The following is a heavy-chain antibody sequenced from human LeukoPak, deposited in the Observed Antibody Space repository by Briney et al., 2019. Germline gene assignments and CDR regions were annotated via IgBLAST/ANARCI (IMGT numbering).Heavy chain of an antibody. CDR1: GITFGDYW. CDR3: VRDRWLDW. D-gene: IGHD3/OR15-3a*01. CDR2: ISPDGSES. V-gene: IGHV3-7*01. J-gene: IGHJ4*02. Sequence: GGSQRLSCAVSGITFGDYWMSWVRQAPGGAPEWVANISPDGSESHYVDSVKGRFTISRDNAKSSLYLQMSSLRGEDTAVYYCVRDRWLDWWGQGTLVTVSS.